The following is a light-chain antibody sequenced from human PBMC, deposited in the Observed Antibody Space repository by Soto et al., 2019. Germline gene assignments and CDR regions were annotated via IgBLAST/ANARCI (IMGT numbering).Light chain of an antibody. CDR1: SSDVGAYNY. CDR3: ISYTRNSTLV. Sequence: QSALTQPASVSGSPGQSITISCTGTSSDVGAYNYVSWYQQHPGKAPKLMIYEVSNRPSGVSNRVSGSKSGNTASLTISGLQAEDEADYYCISYTRNSTLVFVGGTKLTVL. V-gene: IGLV2-14*01. CDR2: EVS. J-gene: IGLJ2*01.